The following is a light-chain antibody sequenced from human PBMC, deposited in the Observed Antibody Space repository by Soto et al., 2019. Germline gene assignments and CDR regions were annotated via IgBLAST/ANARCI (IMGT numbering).Light chain of an antibody. CDR2: GAS. CDR1: QSVSSN. CDR3: QQYNNWPTWT. V-gene: IGKV3-15*01. J-gene: IGKJ1*01. Sequence: ETVMTQSPATLSLSPGERATLSCRASQSVSSNLAWYQQKPGQAPRLLIYGASTRSIGVPARFSGSGSGTEFTLTINSLQSEDFAVYYCQQYNNWPTWTFGQGTKVEIK.